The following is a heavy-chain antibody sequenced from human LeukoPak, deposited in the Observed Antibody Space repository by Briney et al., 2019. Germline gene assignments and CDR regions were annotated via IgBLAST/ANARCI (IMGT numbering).Heavy chain of an antibody. CDR2: IKQDGSEK. Sequence: GGSLRLSCAASGFTFSSYWMSWVRQAPGKGLEWVANIKQDGSEKYYVDSVKGRFTISRDNAKNSLYLQMNSLRAEDTAVYYCARDDFVSISCYHNWFDPGGQGTLVAVSS. CDR1: GFTFSSYW. J-gene: IGHJ5*02. CDR3: ARDDFVSISCYHNWFDP. V-gene: IGHV3-7*01. D-gene: IGHD2-2*01.